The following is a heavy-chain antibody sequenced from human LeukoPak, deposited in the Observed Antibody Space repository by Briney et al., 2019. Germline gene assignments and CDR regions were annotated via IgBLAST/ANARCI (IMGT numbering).Heavy chain of an antibody. CDR1: GGSISSYY. V-gene: IGHV4-59*08. CDR3: ARLYDYVWGNYRHKGYYFDY. D-gene: IGHD3-16*02. J-gene: IGHJ4*02. CDR2: IYYSGST. Sequence: SETLSLTCTVSGGSISSYYWSWIRQPPGKGLEWIGYIYYSGSTNYNPSLKSRVSISVDTSKNQFSLKLNSVTAADTAVYYCARLYDYVWGNYRHKGYYFDYWGQGTLVTVSS.